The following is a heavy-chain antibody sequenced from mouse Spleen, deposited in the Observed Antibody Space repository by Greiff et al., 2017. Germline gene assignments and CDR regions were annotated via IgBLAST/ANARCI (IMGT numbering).Heavy chain of an antibody. V-gene: IGHV1-22*01. J-gene: IGHJ4*01. CDR2: INPNNGGT. D-gene: IGHD2-4*01. Sequence: EVKVVESGPELVKPGASVKMSCKASGYTFTDYNMHWVKQSHGKSLEWIGYINPNNGGTSYNQKFKGKATLTVNKSSSTAYMELRSLTSEDSVVYYCARLDDYPYAMDYWGQGTSVTVSS. CDR3: ARLDDYPYAMDY. CDR1: GYTFTDYN.